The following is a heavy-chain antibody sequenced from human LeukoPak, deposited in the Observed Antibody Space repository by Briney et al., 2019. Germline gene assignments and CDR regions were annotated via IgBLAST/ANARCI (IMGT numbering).Heavy chain of an antibody. CDR1: GYSFTTYA. CDR3: ARDGEDWAFDY. V-gene: IGHV7-4-1*02. D-gene: IGHD3/OR15-3a*01. J-gene: IGHJ4*02. CDR2: INTNTGNP. Sequence: ASVTVSCKSSGYSFTTYAMNWVRQAPGQGLEWMGWINTNTGNPTYAQGFTGRFVFSLDTSVSTAYLQISSLKAEDTAVYYCARDGEDWAFDYWGQGTLVTVSS.